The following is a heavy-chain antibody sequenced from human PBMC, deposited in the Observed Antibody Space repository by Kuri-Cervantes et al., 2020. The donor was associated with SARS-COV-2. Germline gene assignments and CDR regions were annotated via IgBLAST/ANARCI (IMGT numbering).Heavy chain of an antibody. CDR2: IGPTGTTK. J-gene: IGHJ4*02. CDR3: ARDLRLGKSLDY. CDR1: GFIFSDYY. D-gene: IGHD7-27*01. Sequence: GGSLRLSCTASGFIFSDYYMTWIRQARGKGLEWVSNIGPTGTTKYYADSVKGRFTISRDNAKNSLYLQVSSLRGEDTAVYYCARDLRLGKSLDYWGQGTLVTVSS. V-gene: IGHV3-11*04.